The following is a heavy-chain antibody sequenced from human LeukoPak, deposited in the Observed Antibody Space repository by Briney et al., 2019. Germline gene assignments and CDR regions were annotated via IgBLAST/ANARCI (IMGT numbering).Heavy chain of an antibody. Sequence: SETLSLTCAVYGVSFSGYYWSWIRQPPGKGLEWIGEINHSGSTNYNPSLESRATISVDTSKNHFSLKMSSVTAADTAAYYCARSSGTGTFSYWGQGTLVTVSS. D-gene: IGHD6-25*01. V-gene: IGHV4-34*01. CDR1: GVSFSGYY. CDR3: ARSSGTGTFSY. CDR2: INHSGST. J-gene: IGHJ4*02.